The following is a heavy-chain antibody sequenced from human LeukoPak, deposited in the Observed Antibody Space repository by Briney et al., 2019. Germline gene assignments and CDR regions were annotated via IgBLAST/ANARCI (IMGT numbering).Heavy chain of an antibody. D-gene: IGHD6-19*01. CDR2: IGGSGGST. V-gene: IGHV3-23*01. CDR1: GFTFSSYW. J-gene: IGHJ4*02. CDR3: ARGSAWYLIC. Sequence: PGGSLRLSCAASGFTFSSYWMHWVRQAPGKGLEWVSTIGGSGGSTYYADSVKGRFTISRDNSKNTLYLQMNSLRAEDTAVYYCARGSAWYLICWGLGTLVTVSS.